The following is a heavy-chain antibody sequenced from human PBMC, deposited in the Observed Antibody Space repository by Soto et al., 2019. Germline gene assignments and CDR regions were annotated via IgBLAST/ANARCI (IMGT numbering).Heavy chain of an antibody. CDR1: GFTFSIYA. J-gene: IGHJ3*01. D-gene: IGHD5-12*01. Sequence: EKQLVESGGALAQPGGSLRLSCVRSGFTFSIYALTWVRQAPGKGLEWVSLITNNGDTTFFGDSVKGRFSISRDNSKNALYLQLETLRAEDTAVYYCAMSAGYGGAFDVWGQGTMVAVSS. CDR3: AMSAGYGGAFDV. CDR2: ITNNGDTT. V-gene: IGHV3-23*04.